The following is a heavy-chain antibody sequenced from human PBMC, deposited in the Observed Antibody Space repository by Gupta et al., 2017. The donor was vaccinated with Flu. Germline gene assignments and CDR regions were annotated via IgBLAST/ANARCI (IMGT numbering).Heavy chain of an antibody. CDR1: GYSLTELS. V-gene: IGHV1-24*01. Sequence: DQLVQSGAEVKKPGASVKVSCKVSGYSLTELSIHWVRQAPGKGLEWLGGFDPEEGKTLYAQKFQGRVTMTEDTSTDTAYLEVSSLRSEDTAVYYCATVRGSFSDDPSQRYYYYYMDVWGKGTTVTVSS. CDR3: ATVRGSFSDDPSQRYYYYYMDV. J-gene: IGHJ6*03. CDR2: FDPEEGKT. D-gene: IGHD3-10*01.